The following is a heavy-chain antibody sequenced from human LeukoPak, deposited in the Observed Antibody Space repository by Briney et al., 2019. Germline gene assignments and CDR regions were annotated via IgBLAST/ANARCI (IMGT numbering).Heavy chain of an antibody. V-gene: IGHV5-51*01. CDR2: IYPGDSDT. CDR1: GYSFTSYW. CDR3: ARRVLDYFEE. D-gene: IGHD2-8*02. Sequence: KPGESLKISCKGSGYSFTSYWIGWVRQMPGKGLEWMGIIYPGDSDTRYSRSFQGQVTISVDKSISTAYVQWSSLQASDTAMYYCARRVLDYFEEWGQGTLVTVSS. J-gene: IGHJ4*02.